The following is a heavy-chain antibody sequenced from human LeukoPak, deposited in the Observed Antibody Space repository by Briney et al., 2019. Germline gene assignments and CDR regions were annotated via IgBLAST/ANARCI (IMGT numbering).Heavy chain of an antibody. V-gene: IGHV3-30-3*01. D-gene: IGHD6-19*01. CDR3: ARDLAVAGKGS. Sequence: GRSLGLSCAASGFTFSSYAMHWVRQAPGKGLEWVAVISYDGSNKYYADSVKGRFTISRDNSKNTLYLQMNSLRAEDTAVYYCARDLAVAGKGSWGQGTLVTVSS. CDR1: GFTFSSYA. J-gene: IGHJ4*02. CDR2: ISYDGSNK.